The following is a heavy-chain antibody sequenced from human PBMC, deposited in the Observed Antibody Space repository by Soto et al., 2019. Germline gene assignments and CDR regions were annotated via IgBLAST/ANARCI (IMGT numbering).Heavy chain of an antibody. CDR3: ARDIVVVVASSWGGDTEQPYYGMDV. Sequence: ASVKVSCKASGYTFTSYGISWVRQAPGQGLEWMGWISAYNGNTNYAQKLQGRVTMTTDTSTSTAYMELRSLRSDDTAVYYCARDIVVVVASSWGGDTEQPYYGMDVWGQGTTVTVSS. CDR2: ISAYNGNT. D-gene: IGHD2-15*01. CDR1: GYTFTSYG. V-gene: IGHV1-18*01. J-gene: IGHJ6*02.